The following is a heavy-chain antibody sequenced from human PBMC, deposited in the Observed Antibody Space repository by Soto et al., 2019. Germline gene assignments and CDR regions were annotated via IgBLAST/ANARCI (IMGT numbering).Heavy chain of an antibody. CDR3: ARGQEMATTKGVAFDI. Sequence: SVKVSCKASGGTFSSYAISWVRQARGQGLEWMGGIIPIFGTANYAQKFQGRVTITADKSTSTAYMELSSLRSEDTAVYYCARGQEMATTKGVAFDIWGQGTMVTVSS. D-gene: IGHD5-12*01. J-gene: IGHJ3*02. V-gene: IGHV1-69*06. CDR1: GGTFSSYA. CDR2: IIPIFGTA.